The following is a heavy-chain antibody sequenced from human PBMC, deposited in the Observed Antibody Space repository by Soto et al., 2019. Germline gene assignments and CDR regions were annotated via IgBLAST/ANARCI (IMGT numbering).Heavy chain of an antibody. D-gene: IGHD6-19*01. V-gene: IGHV5-51*01. CDR1: GYSFTSHW. CDR2: IYPGDSDT. Sequence: PGESLKISCKGSGYSFTSHWIGWVRQMPGKGLEWMGIIYPGDSDTKYSPSFQGRFTISRDNSKNTLYLQMNSLRAEDTAVYYCARDWSGWLYYFDYWGQGTLVTVSS. CDR3: ARDWSGWLYYFDY. J-gene: IGHJ4*02.